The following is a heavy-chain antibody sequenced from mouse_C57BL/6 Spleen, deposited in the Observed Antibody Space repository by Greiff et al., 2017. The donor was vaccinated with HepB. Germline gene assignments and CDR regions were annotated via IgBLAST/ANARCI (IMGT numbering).Heavy chain of an antibody. Sequence: QVQLQQPGAELVKPGASVKLSCKASGYTFTSYWMQWVKQRPGQGLEWIGEIDPSDSYTNYNQKFKGKATLTVDTSSSTAYMQLSSLTSEDSAVYYCAHYGSRTWFAYWGQGTLVTVSA. CDR3: AHYGSRTWFAY. V-gene: IGHV1-50*01. J-gene: IGHJ3*01. CDR1: GYTFTSYW. D-gene: IGHD1-1*01. CDR2: IDPSDSYT.